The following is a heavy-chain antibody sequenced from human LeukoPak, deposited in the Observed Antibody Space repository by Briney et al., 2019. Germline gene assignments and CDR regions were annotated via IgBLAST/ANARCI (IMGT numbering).Heavy chain of an antibody. CDR2: LSYDGINK. V-gene: IGHV3-30*18. Sequence: GGSLRLACAASGFTFSNHGMHWVRQAPGKGLEWVAVLSYDGINKYYSDSVKGRFTISRDNSKNTLYLQMNSLRAEGTAVYYCAKDLGPHYYYYMDVWGKGTTVTVSS. CDR3: AKDLGPHYYYYMDV. CDR1: GFTFSNHG. J-gene: IGHJ6*03.